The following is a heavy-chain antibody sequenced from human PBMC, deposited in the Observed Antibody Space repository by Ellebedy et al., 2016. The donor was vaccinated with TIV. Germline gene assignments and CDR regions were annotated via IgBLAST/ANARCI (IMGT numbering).Heavy chain of an antibody. CDR1: GFTFSTYW. J-gene: IGHJ6*02. CDR3: AKSPKDHFYHGLDV. D-gene: IGHD1-14*01. CDR2: IIASGGST. Sequence: GESLKISCAASGFTFSTYWMLWVRQAPGKGLEWVSGIIASGGSTYYVDSVKGRFNISRDNSKNTLFLQMNSLRAEDTAVFYCAKSPKDHFYHGLDVWGQGTTVTVSS. V-gene: IGHV3-23*01.